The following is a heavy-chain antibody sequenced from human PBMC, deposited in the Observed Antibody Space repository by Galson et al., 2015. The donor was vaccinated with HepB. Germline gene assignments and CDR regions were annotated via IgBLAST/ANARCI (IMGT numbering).Heavy chain of an antibody. CDR1: GFTSDSYS. Sequence: SLRLSCAASGFTSDSYSMNWVRQAPGKGLEWVSYILRSSGATHYADSVKGRFTISRDNAKNSLFLQMNSLRVEDTAVYYCARIYSLHMDVWVKGTTVTVYS. CDR3: ARIYSLHMDV. D-gene: IGHD2-15*01. V-gene: IGHV3-48*04. CDR2: ILRSSGAT. J-gene: IGHJ6*03.